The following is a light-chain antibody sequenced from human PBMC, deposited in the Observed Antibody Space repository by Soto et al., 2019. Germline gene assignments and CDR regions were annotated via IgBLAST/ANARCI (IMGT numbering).Light chain of an antibody. J-gene: IGKJ1*01. CDR2: KAS. CDR3: QHYYSYSYA. CDR1: QTISSW. V-gene: IGKV1-5*03. Sequence: DIQMTQSPSTLSGSVGDRVTITCRASQTISSWLAWYQQKPWKAPKLLIYKASTLKIGVPSRFSGSRSGTEFTLTISSLQPDDFATYYCQHYYSYSYAFGQGTKVEL.